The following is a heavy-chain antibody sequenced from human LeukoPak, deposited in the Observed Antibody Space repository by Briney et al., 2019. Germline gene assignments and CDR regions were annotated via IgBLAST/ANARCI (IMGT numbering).Heavy chain of an antibody. CDR2: IYPGDSDT. V-gene: IGHV5-51*01. CDR1: GFNFTSYW. J-gene: IGHJ6*03. D-gene: IGHD4-17*01. Sequence: GGSLEISCKGSGFNFTSYWIGRVRQLPGKGLEWMGIIYPGDSDTRYSPSFQGQVTISADKSISTAYLQWSSLKASDTAMYYCASRHGDPPGGYYYMDVWGKGTTVTVSS. CDR3: ASRHGDPPGGYYYMDV.